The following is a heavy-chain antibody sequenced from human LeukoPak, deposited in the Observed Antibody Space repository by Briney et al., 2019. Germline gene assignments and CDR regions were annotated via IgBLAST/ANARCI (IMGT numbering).Heavy chain of an antibody. Sequence: SETLSLTCTVSDDSISTNSYYWTWIRQPPGKGLEWVASLHYSGTPYYSPSLSSRISIFVDTSKRQFSLQVRSVTASDTAMYYCSRGDDSYKQGTFWGQGTLVTVSS. CDR2: LHYSGTP. CDR3: SRGDDSYKQGTF. D-gene: IGHD5-24*01. J-gene: IGHJ4*02. CDR1: DDSISTNSYY. V-gene: IGHV4-39*01.